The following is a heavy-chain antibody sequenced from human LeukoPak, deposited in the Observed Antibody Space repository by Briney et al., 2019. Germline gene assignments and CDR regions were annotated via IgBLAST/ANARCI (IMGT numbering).Heavy chain of an antibody. CDR2: IYGGGTT. V-gene: IGHV3-53*01. CDR1: GFTVSNNY. Sequence: GGSLRLSCAASGFTVSNNYMSWVRQAPGKGLEWVSLIYGGGTTYYADSVKGRFTISSDSSKNTLYLQMNSLRAEDTAVYYCARAPNYGDYGGQWGRGTLVTVSS. D-gene: IGHD4-17*01. J-gene: IGHJ4*02. CDR3: ARAPNYGDYGGQ.